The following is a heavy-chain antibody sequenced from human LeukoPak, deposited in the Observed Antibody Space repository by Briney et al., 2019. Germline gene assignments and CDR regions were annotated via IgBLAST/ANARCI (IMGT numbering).Heavy chain of an antibody. CDR2: IYTSGST. CDR1: GGSICSYY. J-gene: IGHJ4*02. V-gene: IGHV4-4*07. Sequence: SETLSLTCTVSGGSICSYYWSWMRQPAGKGLEWIGRIYTSGSTNYNPSLKSRVTMSVDTSKNQFSLKLSSVTAADTAVYYCARDGAWYGSNWYNDYWGQGTLVTVSS. CDR3: ARDGAWYGSNWYNDY. D-gene: IGHD6-13*01.